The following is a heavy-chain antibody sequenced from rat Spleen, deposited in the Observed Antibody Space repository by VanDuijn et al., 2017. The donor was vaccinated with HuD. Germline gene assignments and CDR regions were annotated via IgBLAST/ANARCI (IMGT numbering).Heavy chain of an antibody. Sequence: EVQLVESDGGLVQPGRSLKLSCAASGFTFSNYDMHWIRQAPTKGLEWVASISPSGGSTYYRDSVEGRFTISRDNAKSTLYLQMDSLRSEDTATYYCVRHGYTRYYFDYWGQGVMVTVSS. CDR2: ISPSGGST. D-gene: IGHD1-9*01. V-gene: IGHV5-19*01. CDR1: GFTFSNYD. CDR3: VRHGYTRYYFDY. J-gene: IGHJ2*01.